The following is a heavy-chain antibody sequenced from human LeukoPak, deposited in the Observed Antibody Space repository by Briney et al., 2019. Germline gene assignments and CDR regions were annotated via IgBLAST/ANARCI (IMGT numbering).Heavy chain of an antibody. CDR3: ARDRGIAARPHYYYYGMDV. CDR1: GYTFTSYG. CDR2: ISAYNGNT. Sequence: GASVKVSCKASGYTFTSYGISWVRQAPGQGLEWMGWISAYNGNTNYAQKLQGRVTMTTDTSTSTAYMELRSLRSDDTAVYYCARDRGIAARPHYYYYGMDVWGQGTTVTVSS. D-gene: IGHD6-6*01. V-gene: IGHV1-18*01. J-gene: IGHJ6*02.